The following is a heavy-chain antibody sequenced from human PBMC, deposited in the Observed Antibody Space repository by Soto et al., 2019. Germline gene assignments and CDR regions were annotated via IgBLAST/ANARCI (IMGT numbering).Heavy chain of an antibody. V-gene: IGHV1-69*01. CDR1: GGTFSSYA. CDR3: ARVTSMVRGVIDTWFDP. CDR2: IIPMYGPA. J-gene: IGHJ5*02. Sequence: QVPLVQSGAEVKKPGSSVTVSCKASGGTFSSYAIHWVRQAPGQGLEWMGGIIPMYGPAKYAQRFQGRVTLTADESTTTVYMELTSLTSQDTAVYYCARVTSMVRGVIDTWFDPWGHGTLVTVSS. D-gene: IGHD3-10*01.